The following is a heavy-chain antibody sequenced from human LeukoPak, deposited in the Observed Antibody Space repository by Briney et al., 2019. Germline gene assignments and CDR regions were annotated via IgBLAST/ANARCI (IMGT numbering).Heavy chain of an antibody. J-gene: IGHJ4*02. Sequence: PGGSLRLSCAASGFTFSNAWMNWVRQAPGKGLEWVANIKQAGSEKYYVDSVKGRFTISRDNAKNSLYLQMNSLRAEDTAVYFCARDRDSSSHYFDYWGQGALVTVSS. V-gene: IGHV3-7*01. CDR3: ARDRDSSSHYFDY. CDR1: GFTFSNAW. D-gene: IGHD6-6*01. CDR2: IKQAGSEK.